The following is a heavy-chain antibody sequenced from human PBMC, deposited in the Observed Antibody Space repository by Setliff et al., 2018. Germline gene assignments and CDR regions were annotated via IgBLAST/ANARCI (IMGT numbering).Heavy chain of an antibody. D-gene: IGHD3-16*02. CDR2: MYHSGSV. CDR1: GYSISSGYY. CDR3: ARASGGVIAPYFDY. Sequence: SETLSLTCTVSGYSISSGYYWGWIRQPPGKGLEWIGNMYHSGSVYYNPSLKSRVTISVDRSKNQFSLKLSSVTAADTAVYYCARASGGVIAPYFDYWGQGTLVTVSS. V-gene: IGHV4-38-2*02. J-gene: IGHJ4*02.